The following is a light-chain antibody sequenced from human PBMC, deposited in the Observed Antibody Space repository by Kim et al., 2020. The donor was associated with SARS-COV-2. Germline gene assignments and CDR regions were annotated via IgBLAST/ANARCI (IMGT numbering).Light chain of an antibody. CDR1: QGLNKW. Sequence: SAAVEDRLTITCRASQGLNKWLAWYQQKPGKAPKRLIYHVSTLESGVPSRFSGSTSGTDFTLTINSLQPEDFAAYYCQQALSFPYTFGQGTKLEI. J-gene: IGKJ2*01. CDR2: HVS. CDR3: QQALSFPYT. V-gene: IGKV1D-12*01.